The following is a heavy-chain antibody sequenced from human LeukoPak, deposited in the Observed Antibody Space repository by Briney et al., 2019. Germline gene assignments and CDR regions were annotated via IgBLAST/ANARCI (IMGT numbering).Heavy chain of an antibody. J-gene: IGHJ6*02. CDR2: ISYDGSNK. D-gene: IGHD4-23*01. CDR1: GFTFSSYG. Sequence: PGGSLRLSCAASGFTFSSYGMHWVRQAPGKGLEWVAVISYDGSNKYYADSVKGRFTISRDNSKNTLYLQMNSLRAEDTAVYYCARSTDYGGNSSPRPGYYYGMDVWGQGTTVTVSS. CDR3: ARSTDYGGNSSPRPGYYYGMDV. V-gene: IGHV3-30*03.